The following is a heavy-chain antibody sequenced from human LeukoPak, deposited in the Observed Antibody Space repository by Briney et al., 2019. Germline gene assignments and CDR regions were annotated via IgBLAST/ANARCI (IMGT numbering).Heavy chain of an antibody. J-gene: IGHJ4*02. CDR2: ISGGGDIT. CDR1: GFTFTSFP. D-gene: IGHD1-26*01. V-gene: IGHV3-23*01. Sequence: GSLRLSCAASGFTFTSFPITWVRQASGKGLEWVSGISGGGDITKYADSVKGRFTISRDKSKNTLYLQMNSLRAEDTAIYYCARAGAVWSFDYWGQGTLVTVS. CDR3: ARAGAVWSFDY.